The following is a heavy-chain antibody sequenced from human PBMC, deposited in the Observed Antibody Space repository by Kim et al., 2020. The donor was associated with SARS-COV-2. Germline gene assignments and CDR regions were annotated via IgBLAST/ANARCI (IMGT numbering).Heavy chain of an antibody. Sequence: SETLSLTCTVSGGSISSGGYYWSWIRQHPGKGLEWIGYIYYSGSTYYNPSLKSRVTISVDTSKNQFSLKLSSVTAADTAVYYCARTYGGYGYFDYWGLGTLVTVSS. CDR3: ARTYGGYGYFDY. J-gene: IGHJ4*02. V-gene: IGHV4-31*03. CDR1: GGSISSGGYY. CDR2: IYYSGST. D-gene: IGHD5-12*01.